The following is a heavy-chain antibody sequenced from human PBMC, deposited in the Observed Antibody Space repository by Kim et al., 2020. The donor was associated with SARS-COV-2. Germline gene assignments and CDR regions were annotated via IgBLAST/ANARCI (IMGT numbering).Heavy chain of an antibody. V-gene: IGHV3-21*01. J-gene: IGHJ6*02. Sequence: GGSLRLSCAASGFTFSSYSMNWVRQAPGKGLEWVSSISSSSSYIYYADSVKGRFTISRDNAKNSLYLQMNSLRAEDTAVYYCARDSYSSSWSLFYYYYGMDVWGQGTTVTVSS. CDR2: ISSSSSYI. CDR1: GFTFSSYS. CDR3: ARDSYSSSWSLFYYYYGMDV. D-gene: IGHD6-13*01.